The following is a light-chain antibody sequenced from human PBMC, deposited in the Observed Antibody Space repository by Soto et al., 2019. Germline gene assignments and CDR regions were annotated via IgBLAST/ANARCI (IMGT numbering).Light chain of an antibody. J-gene: IGKJ1*01. CDR1: QSVSSSY. CDR2: GAS. V-gene: IGKV3-20*01. Sequence: EIVLTQSPGTLSLSPGERATLSCRASQSVSSSYLASYQQKPGQAPRLLIYGASSRATGIPDRFSGSGSGTDFTLTISRLEPEDFAVYYCQQYGSSPPWTFGQGTKVDI. CDR3: QQYGSSPPWT.